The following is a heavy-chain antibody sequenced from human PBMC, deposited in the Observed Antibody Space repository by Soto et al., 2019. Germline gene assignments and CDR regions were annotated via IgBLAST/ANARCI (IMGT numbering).Heavy chain of an antibody. D-gene: IGHD3-16*01. J-gene: IGHJ6*02. CDR3: AMVDVYVTPSPQDV. CDR1: GYTFTRYG. V-gene: IGHV1-18*01. CDR2: INTYNGNT. Sequence: QVQLVQSGAEVKNPGASVKVSCKASGYTFTRYGIGWARQAPGQGLEWMGWINTYNGNTNYAQNVQGRVTLTTDTSTSTAYMELRSLRSNDTAIYYCAMVDVYVTPSPQDVWGQGNTGIVSS.